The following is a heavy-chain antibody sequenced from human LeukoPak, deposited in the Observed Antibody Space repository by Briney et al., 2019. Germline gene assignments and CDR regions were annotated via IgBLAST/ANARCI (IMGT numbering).Heavy chain of an antibody. J-gene: IGHJ6*02. D-gene: IGHD3-22*01. CDR2: INHSGST. Sequence: PSETLSLTCAVYGGSFSGYYWSWIRQPPGKGLEWIGEINHSGSTNYNPSLKSRVTISVDTSKNQFSLKLSSVTAADTAVYYCARGRLTYYYYGMDVWGQGTTVTASS. V-gene: IGHV4-34*01. CDR1: GGSFSGYY. CDR3: ARGRLTYYYYGMDV.